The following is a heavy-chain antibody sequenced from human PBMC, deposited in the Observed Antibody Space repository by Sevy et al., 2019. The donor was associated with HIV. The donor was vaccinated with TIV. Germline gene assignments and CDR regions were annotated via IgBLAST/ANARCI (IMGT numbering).Heavy chain of an antibody. CDR1: GYRFTDYY. CDR2: INPNSDVT. J-gene: IGHJ4*01. V-gene: IGHV1-2*02. D-gene: IGHD1-26*01. CDR3: ARDQEFCSTNNCYSGLDH. Sequence: ASVKVSCETSGYRFTDYYIHWVRQAPGQGLEWMGWINPNSDVTKSAKKFQDRVIMTKDTSISTVYMELSGLTFDDSAVYYCARDQEFCSTNNCYSGLDHWGHGSLVTVSS.